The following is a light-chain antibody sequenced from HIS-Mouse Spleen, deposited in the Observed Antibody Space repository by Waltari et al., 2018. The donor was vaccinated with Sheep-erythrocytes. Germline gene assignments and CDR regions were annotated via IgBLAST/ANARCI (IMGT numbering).Light chain of an antibody. CDR2: DVS. J-gene: IGLJ3*02. Sequence: QSALTQPRSVSGSPGQSVTISCTGTSSDVGGYNYVSWYQQHPGKAPKLMIYDVSKRPSGVPDRFSGSKSGNPASLTISGLQAEDEADYYCCSYAGSSTWVFGGGTKLTVL. V-gene: IGLV2-11*01. CDR1: SSDVGGYNY. CDR3: CSYAGSSTWV.